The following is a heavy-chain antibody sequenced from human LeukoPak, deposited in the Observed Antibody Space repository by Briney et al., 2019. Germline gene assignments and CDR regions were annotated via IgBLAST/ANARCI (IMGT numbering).Heavy chain of an antibody. D-gene: IGHD3-22*01. Sequence: SQTLSLTCTVSGGSISSGDYYWSWIRQPPGKGLEWIGYIYYSGSNYYNPSLKSRVTISVDTSKNQFSLKLSSVTAADTAVYYCARAPQYYYDSSGQYGMDVWGQGTTVTVSS. CDR1: GGSISSGDYY. J-gene: IGHJ6*02. CDR3: ARAPQYYYDSSGQYGMDV. CDR2: IYYSGSN. V-gene: IGHV4-30-4*01.